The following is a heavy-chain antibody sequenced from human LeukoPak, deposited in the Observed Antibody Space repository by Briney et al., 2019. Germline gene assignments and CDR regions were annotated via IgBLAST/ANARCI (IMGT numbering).Heavy chain of an antibody. J-gene: IGHJ4*02. D-gene: IGHD3-16*01. CDR1: GYTFTSYY. CDR3: ARVRYRLAETYIDY. CDR2: INPSGGST. V-gene: IGHV1-46*01. Sequence: ASVKVSCKASGYTFTSYYMHWVRQAPGQGLEWMGIINPSGGSTSYAQKFQGRVTMTRDMSTSTAYMELRSLRSDDTAVYYCARVRYRLAETYIDYWGQGTLVTVSS.